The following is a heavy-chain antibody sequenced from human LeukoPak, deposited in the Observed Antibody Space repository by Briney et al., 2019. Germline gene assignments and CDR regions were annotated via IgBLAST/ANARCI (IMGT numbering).Heavy chain of an antibody. CDR3: ARVPSGIVVVRPFDY. Sequence: PGGSLRLSCAASGFTVSSNYMSWVRQAPGKGLEWVSVIYSGGSTYYADSVKGRFTISRDNSKNTLYLQMNSLRAEDTAVYYCARVPSGIVVVRPFDYWGQGTLVTVSS. D-gene: IGHD3-22*01. CDR2: IYSGGST. V-gene: IGHV3-66*01. CDR1: GFTVSSNY. J-gene: IGHJ4*02.